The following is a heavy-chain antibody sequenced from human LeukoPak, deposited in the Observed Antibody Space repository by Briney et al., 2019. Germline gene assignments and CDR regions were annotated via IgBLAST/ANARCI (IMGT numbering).Heavy chain of an antibody. Sequence: ASVKVSCKASGYTFTDYYVHWVRQAPGQGLEWMGWINPNSGGTNYAQKFQGRVTMTRDTSISTVYMELSRLRSDDTAVYFCARLGETNIAVVVRGDDCWGQGTLVVVSS. J-gene: IGHJ4*02. CDR2: INPNSGGT. CDR1: GYTFTDYY. D-gene: IGHD2-15*01. V-gene: IGHV1-2*02. CDR3: ARLGETNIAVVVRGDDC.